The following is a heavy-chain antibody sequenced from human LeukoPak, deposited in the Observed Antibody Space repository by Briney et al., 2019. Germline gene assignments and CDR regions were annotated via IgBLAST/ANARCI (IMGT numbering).Heavy chain of an antibody. V-gene: IGHV4-59*01. CDR3: ARDGDPYDSSGYYFHY. J-gene: IGHJ4*02. Sequence: PSETLSLTCTVSGGSISSYYWSWIRQPPGKGLERIGYIYYSGSTNYNPSLKSRVTISVDTSKNQFSLKLSSVTAADTAVYYCARDGDPYDSSGYYFHYWGQGTLVTVSS. D-gene: IGHD3-22*01. CDR2: IYYSGST. CDR1: GGSISSYY.